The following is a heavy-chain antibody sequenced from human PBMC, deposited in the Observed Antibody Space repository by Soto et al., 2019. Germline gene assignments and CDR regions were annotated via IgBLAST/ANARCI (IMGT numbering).Heavy chain of an antibody. D-gene: IGHD6-19*01. CDR2: ISSSSSTI. V-gene: IGHV3-48*02. CDR3: ARAWYSSGPEVDY. CDR1: GFTFSSYA. J-gene: IGHJ4*02. Sequence: GGSLRLSCAASGFTFSSYAMSWVRQAPGKGLEWVSAISSSSSTIYYADSVKGRFTISRDNAKNSLYLQMNSLRDEDTAVFYCARAWYSSGPEVDYWGQGTLVTVSS.